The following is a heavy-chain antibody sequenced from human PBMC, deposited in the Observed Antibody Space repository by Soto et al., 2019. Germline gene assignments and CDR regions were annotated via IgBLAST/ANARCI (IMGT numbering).Heavy chain of an antibody. D-gene: IGHD3-10*02. Sequence: QVQLQESGPGMVKPSETLSLTCTVSGCSISVYYWSWIRQPPGKGLEWIGYIYNSGSTNSNPSLKSRVTMSVDTSKNQFSLNLSSVTAADTAVYYCARVLSGVVDHHFDYWGRGTLVTVSS. CDR1: GCSISVYY. V-gene: IGHV4-59*01. J-gene: IGHJ4*02. CDR3: ARVLSGVVDHHFDY. CDR2: IYNSGST.